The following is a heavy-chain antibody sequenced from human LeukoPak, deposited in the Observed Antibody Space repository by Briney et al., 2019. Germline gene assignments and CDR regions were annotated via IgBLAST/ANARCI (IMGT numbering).Heavy chain of an antibody. J-gene: IGHJ4*02. V-gene: IGHV3-33*01. CDR3: ARDFTNIRGGGYFDN. CDR2: IWFDGGKI. D-gene: IGHD2-15*01. Sequence: PGVSLRLSCAAAGFPFSSYVMHWLHQAPGKGLERVAVIWFDGGKIYYADSVKSRFTISRTNSKNTLYLQMNSLRAEDTAVYHCARDFTNIRGGGYFDNWGQGTLVTVSS. CDR1: GFPFSSYV.